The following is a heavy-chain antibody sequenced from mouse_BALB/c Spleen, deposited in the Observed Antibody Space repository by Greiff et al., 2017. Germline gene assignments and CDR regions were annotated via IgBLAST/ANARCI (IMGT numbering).Heavy chain of an antibody. J-gene: IGHJ2*01. CDR1: GYSITSGYY. Sequence: EVKLQESGPGLVKPSQSLSLTCSVTGYSITSGYYWNWIRQFPGNKLEWMGYISYDGSNNYNPSLKNRISITRDTSKNQFFLKLNSVTTEDTATYDCARLWLRRGVDYLDYWGQGTTLTVSS. CDR3: ARLWLRRGVDYLDY. D-gene: IGHD2-2*01. CDR2: ISYDGSN. V-gene: IGHV3-6*02.